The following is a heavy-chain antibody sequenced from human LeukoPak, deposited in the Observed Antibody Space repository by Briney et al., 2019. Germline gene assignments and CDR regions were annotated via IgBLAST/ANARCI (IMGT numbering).Heavy chain of an antibody. CDR1: GGSFSGYY. J-gene: IGHJ5*02. Sequence: PSETLSLTCAVSGGSFSGYYWSWFRQPPGKGLEWIGEINRSGSTNYNPSLKSRVTISVDTSKNQFSLKLSSVTAADPAVYYCARGPSGYDWLTWFDPWGQGTLVTVSS. D-gene: IGHD5-12*01. CDR3: ARGPSGYDWLTWFDP. CDR2: INRSGST. V-gene: IGHV4-34*01.